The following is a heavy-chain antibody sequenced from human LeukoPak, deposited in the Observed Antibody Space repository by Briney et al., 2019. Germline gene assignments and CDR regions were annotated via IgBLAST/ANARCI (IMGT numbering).Heavy chain of an antibody. Sequence: GRSLRLSCAASGFTFSSYGMHWVRQAPGKGLGWVAVISYDGSNKYYADSVKGRFTISRDNSKNTLYLQMNSLGAEDTAVYYCAKDLGGGYDYGLDYWGQGTLVTVSS. CDR2: ISYDGSNK. CDR3: AKDLGGGYDYGLDY. J-gene: IGHJ4*02. V-gene: IGHV3-30*18. CDR1: GFTFSSYG. D-gene: IGHD5-12*01.